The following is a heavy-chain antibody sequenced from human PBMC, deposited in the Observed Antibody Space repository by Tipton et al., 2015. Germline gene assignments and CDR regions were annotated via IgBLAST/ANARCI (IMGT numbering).Heavy chain of an antibody. V-gene: IGHV3-48*02. D-gene: IGHD2-15*01. J-gene: IGHJ4*02. CDR1: GFIFSSYS. Sequence: SLRLSCAASGFIFSSYSMNWVRQAPGKGLEWVSFISSSSSTVYYADSVKGRFTISRDNAKNSLFLQLNSLRDEDTAVYYCARKSLLLDYWGQGTLVTVSS. CDR3: ARKSLLLDY. CDR2: ISSSSSTV.